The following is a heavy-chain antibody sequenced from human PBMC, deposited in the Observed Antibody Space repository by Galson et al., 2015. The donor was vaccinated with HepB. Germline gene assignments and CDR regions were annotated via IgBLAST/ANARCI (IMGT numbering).Heavy chain of an antibody. CDR3: ARDYYDSSGRVFHPKTRGWYFDL. CDR2: IWYDGSNK. V-gene: IGHV3-33*01. J-gene: IGHJ2*01. D-gene: IGHD3-22*01. CDR1: GFTFSSYG. Sequence: SLRLSCAASGFTFSSYGMHWVRQAPGKGLEWVAVIWYDGSNKYYADSVKGRFTISRDNSKNTLYLQMNSLRAEDTAVYYCARDYYDSSGRVFHPKTRGWYFDLWGRGTLVTVSS.